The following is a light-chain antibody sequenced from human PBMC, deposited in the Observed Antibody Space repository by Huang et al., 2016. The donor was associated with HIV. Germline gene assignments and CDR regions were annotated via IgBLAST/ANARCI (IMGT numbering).Light chain of an antibody. CDR3: QQSYNTPPT. V-gene: IGKV1-39*01. CDR2: GAS. J-gene: IGKJ1*01. Sequence: DIQMTQSPASLSASVGDRVTITCRATQSISNYGKWYQQKPGKAPTLLIYGASTLQSGVPSRFSGSGSGTEFTLTISSLQPEDFTTYYCQQSYNTPPTFGQGTKVEI. CDR1: QSISNY.